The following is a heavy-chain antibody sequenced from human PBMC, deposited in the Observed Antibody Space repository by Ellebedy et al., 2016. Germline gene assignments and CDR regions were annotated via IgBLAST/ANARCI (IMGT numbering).Heavy chain of an antibody. CDR1: GGSFSGYY. CDR3: ASTMVLLSGRDY. V-gene: IGHV4-34*01. CDR2: INHSGST. D-gene: IGHD4/OR15-4a*01. Sequence: SETLSLTXAVYGGSFSGYYWSWIRQPPGKGLEWIGEINHSGSTNYNPSLKSRVTISVDTSKNQFSLKLSSVTAADTAVYYCASTMVLLSGRDYWGQGTLVTVSS. J-gene: IGHJ4*02.